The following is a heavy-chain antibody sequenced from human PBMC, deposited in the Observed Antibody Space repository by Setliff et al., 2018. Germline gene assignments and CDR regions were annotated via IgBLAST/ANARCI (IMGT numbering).Heavy chain of an antibody. Sequence: SETLSLTCTVSGGSISSGGYYWSWIRQHPGKGLEWSGYIYYSGSTYYNPSLKSRVTISVDTSKNQFSLKLSSVTAADTAVYYCARESQGLRGFDIWGQGTMVTVSS. V-gene: IGHV4-31*03. CDR1: GGSISSGGYY. CDR2: IYYSGST. J-gene: IGHJ3*02. CDR3: ARESQGLRGFDI. D-gene: IGHD4-17*01.